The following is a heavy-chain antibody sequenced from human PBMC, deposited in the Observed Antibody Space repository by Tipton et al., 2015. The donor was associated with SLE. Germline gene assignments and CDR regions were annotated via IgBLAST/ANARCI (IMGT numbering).Heavy chain of an antibody. CDR3: ARVGDYYNSGSRVFDH. V-gene: IGHV4-31*03. CDR2: IYNSGSA. CDR1: GASISSGGYY. D-gene: IGHD3-10*01. Sequence: TLSLTCTVSGASISSGGYYWSWIRQHPGEGLEWIGYIYNSGSAHYNASLKSRLTISVDTSNNQFSLRLTSVTAADTAVYFCARVGDYYNSGSRVFDHWGQGILVTVSS. J-gene: IGHJ4*02.